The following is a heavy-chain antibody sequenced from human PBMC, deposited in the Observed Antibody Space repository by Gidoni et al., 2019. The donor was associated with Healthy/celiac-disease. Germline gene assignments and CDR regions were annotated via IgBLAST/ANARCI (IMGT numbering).Heavy chain of an antibody. V-gene: IGHV2-5*01. CDR3: AHSDYDFWSGYFPYYFDY. Sequence: QITLKESGPTLVKPTQTLTLTCTFSGFSLSTSGVGVGWIRQPPGKALEWLALIYWNDDKRYSPSLKSRLTITKDTSKNQVVLTMTNMDPVDTATYYCAHSDYDFWSGYFPYYFDYWGQGTLVTVSS. D-gene: IGHD3-3*01. CDR2: IYWNDDK. CDR1: GFSLSTSGVG. J-gene: IGHJ4*02.